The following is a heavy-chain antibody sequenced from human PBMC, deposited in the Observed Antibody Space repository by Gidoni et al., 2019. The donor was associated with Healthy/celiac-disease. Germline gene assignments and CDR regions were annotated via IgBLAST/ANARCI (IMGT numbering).Heavy chain of an antibody. Sequence: QVQLVQSGAEVKKPGSSVKVSCKDSGGTFSSYAISWVRQAHGQGLEWMGGIIPIFCTANYAQKFQGRVTITADESTSTGYMELSSLRSEDTAVYYCATLGYCSSTSCHLVDYYYYGMDVWGQGTTVTVSS. V-gene: IGHV1-69*01. CDR3: ATLGYCSSTSCHLVDYYYYGMDV. CDR1: GGTFSSYA. CDR2: IIPIFCTA. J-gene: IGHJ6*02. D-gene: IGHD2-2*01.